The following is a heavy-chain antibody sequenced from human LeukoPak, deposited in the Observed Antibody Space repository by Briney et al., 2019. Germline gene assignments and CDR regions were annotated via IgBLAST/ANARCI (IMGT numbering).Heavy chain of an antibody. CDR2: MYYTGSS. D-gene: IGHD2-15*01. CDR1: GGSISSTRYY. Sequence: SETLSLTCSVSGGSISSTRYYWGWIRQPPGKGLDWIGSMYYTGSSYYNPSLKSRVTISADTSKNQFSLKMSSVTAADTAVYYCASGYCSGGSCYAVEYWGQGTLVTVSS. J-gene: IGHJ4*02. CDR3: ASGYCSGGSCYAVEY. V-gene: IGHV4-39*01.